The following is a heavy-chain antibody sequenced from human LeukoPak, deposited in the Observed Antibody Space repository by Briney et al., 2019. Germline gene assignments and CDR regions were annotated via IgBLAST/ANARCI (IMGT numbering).Heavy chain of an antibody. CDR1: GFTFSHYW. CDR2: IYSDGSGT. D-gene: IGHD7-27*01. J-gene: IGHJ3*02. V-gene: IGHV3-74*01. Sequence: GGSLRLSCAASGFTFSHYWKQWVRQAPGKGLVWVSRIYSDGSGTSYADSVKGRFTISRDNAKNTLFLQMNSLRAEDTAVYYCANWGSAFDIWGQGTMVIVSS. CDR3: ANWGSAFDI.